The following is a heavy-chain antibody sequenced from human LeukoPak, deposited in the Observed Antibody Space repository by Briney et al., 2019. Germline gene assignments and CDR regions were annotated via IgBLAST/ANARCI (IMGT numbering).Heavy chain of an antibody. V-gene: IGHV4-59*12. CDR1: GGSISSYY. Sequence: SETLSLTCTVSGGSISSYYWSWIRQPPGKGLEWIGSIYYSGSTYYNPSLKSRVTISVDTSKNQFSLKLSSVTAADTAVYYCARAWGIAAAGGFDYWGQGTLVTVSS. CDR3: ARAWGIAAAGGFDY. J-gene: IGHJ4*02. D-gene: IGHD6-13*01. CDR2: IYYSGST.